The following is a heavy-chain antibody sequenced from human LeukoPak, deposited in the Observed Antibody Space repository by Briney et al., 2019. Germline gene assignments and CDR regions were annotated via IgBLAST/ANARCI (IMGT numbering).Heavy chain of an antibody. CDR2: ISPRGGSM. J-gene: IGHJ4*02. V-gene: IGHV3-11*01. CDR3: AAGRDIAVAGPGGYFDY. D-gene: IGHD6-19*01. Sequence: PGVSLRLSCAASGFTFSDYHMNWIRQAPGKGLEWVSYISPRGGSMYFADSVKGRFTISRDNAENSLFLQMNSLTADDTAVYYCAAGRDIAVAGPGGYFDYWGQGTLVTVSS. CDR1: GFTFSDYH.